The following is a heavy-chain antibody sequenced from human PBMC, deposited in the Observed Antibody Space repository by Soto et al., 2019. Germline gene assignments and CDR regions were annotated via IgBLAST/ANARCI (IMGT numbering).Heavy chain of an antibody. CDR2: ISSSSSYI. CDR1: GFTFSSYS. CDR3: ARQGYGDSPGLDY. V-gene: IGHV3-21*01. J-gene: IGHJ4*02. Sequence: GGSLRLSCAASGFTFSSYSMNWVRQAPGKGLEWVSSISSSSSYIYYADSVKGRFTISRDNAKNSLYLQMNSLRAEDTAVYYCARQGYGDSPGLDYWGQGTLVTVSS. D-gene: IGHD4-17*01.